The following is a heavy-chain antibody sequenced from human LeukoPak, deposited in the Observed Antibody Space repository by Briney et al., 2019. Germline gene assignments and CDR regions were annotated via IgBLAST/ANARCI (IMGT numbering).Heavy chain of an antibody. CDR3: ASYCSSTSCSDGMDV. Sequence: GGSLRLSCAASGFTFSSYGMHWVRQAPGKGLVWVSRINSDGSSTSHADSVKGRFTISRDNAKNTLYLQMNSLRAEDTAVYYCASYCSSTSCSDGMDVWGQGTTVTVSS. V-gene: IGHV3-74*01. CDR2: INSDGSST. J-gene: IGHJ6*02. CDR1: GFTFSSYG. D-gene: IGHD2-2*01.